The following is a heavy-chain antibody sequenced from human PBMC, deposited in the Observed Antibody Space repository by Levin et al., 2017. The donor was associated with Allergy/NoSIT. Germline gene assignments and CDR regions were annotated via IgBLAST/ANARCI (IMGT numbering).Heavy chain of an antibody. V-gene: IGHV1-18*01. D-gene: IGHD6-19*01. CDR3: ARLLMGAVAGSADY. CDR2: ISAYNGNT. J-gene: IGHJ4*02. Sequence: GASVKVSCKASGYTFTNYGISWVRQAPGQGLEWMGWISAYNGNTNYAQRLQVRVTMTTDTSTSTAYMELRSLRSDDTAVYYCARLLMGAVAGSADYWGQGTLVTVSS. CDR1: GYTFTNYG.